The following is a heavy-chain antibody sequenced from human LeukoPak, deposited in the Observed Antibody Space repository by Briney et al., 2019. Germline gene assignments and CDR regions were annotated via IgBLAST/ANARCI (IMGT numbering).Heavy chain of an antibody. Sequence: GGSLRLSCVASGFTFSSYWMTWVRQAPGKGLEWVANIKTDGSLIYYVDSVKGRFTISRDNAKNSLYLQMNSLRAEDTAVYYCARAHNWKYGSFDFWGQGTLVTVSS. V-gene: IGHV3-7*01. CDR3: ARAHNWKYGSFDF. D-gene: IGHD1-7*01. CDR2: IKTDGSLI. J-gene: IGHJ4*02. CDR1: GFTFSSYW.